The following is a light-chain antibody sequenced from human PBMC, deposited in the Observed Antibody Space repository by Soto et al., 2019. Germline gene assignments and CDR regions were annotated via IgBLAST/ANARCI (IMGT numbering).Light chain of an antibody. J-gene: IGKJ4*01. CDR1: QTISDY. Sequence: DVQMAQSPPSLCACVGERVAVTFRASQTISDYLHWYQQKPGKAPTLLIYGSSSLQTGVPPRFSGSGSGTEFTLTISSLQPEDFGTYYCQQTYDSLVSFGGGTKVDNK. CDR2: GSS. CDR3: QQTYDSLVS. V-gene: IGKV1-39*01.